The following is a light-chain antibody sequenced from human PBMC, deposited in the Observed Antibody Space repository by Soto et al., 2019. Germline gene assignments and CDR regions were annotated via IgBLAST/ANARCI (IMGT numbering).Light chain of an antibody. CDR3: CSYAGTSRYYV. J-gene: IGLJ1*01. Sequence: QSALTQPASVSGSPGQSITISCTGTSGDVGRYNLVSWYQQHPGKAPKFLIYEDDKRPSGVSSRFSGSRSGNTASLTISGLKAEDEAHYHCCSYAGTSRYYVFRTGTQLTVL. V-gene: IGLV2-23*01. CDR2: EDD. CDR1: SGDVGRYNL.